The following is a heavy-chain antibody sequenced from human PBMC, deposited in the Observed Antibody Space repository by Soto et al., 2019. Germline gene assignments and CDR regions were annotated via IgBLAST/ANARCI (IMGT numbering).Heavy chain of an antibody. D-gene: IGHD2-21*02. CDR2: ISGSGGST. Sequence: GGSLRLSCAASGFTFSSYAMSWVRQAPGKGLEWVSAISGSGGSTYYADSVKGRFTISRDNSKNTLYLQMNSLRAEDTAVYYAALTYCGGDCYSSTLGHFDYWGQGTLVTVSS. J-gene: IGHJ4*02. V-gene: IGHV3-23*01. CDR1: GFTFSSYA. CDR3: ALTYCGGDCYSSTLGHFDY.